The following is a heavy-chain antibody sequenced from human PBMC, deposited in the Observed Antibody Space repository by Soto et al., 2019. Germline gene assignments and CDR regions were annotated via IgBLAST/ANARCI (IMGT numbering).Heavy chain of an antibody. Sequence: PSETLSLTCAVYGGSFSGYYWSWIRQPPGKGLEWIGEINHSGSTNYNPSLKGRVTISVDTSKNQFSLKLSSVTAADTAVYYCARGLEYYDSSGYRGYGMDVWGQGTTVTVSS. J-gene: IGHJ6*02. D-gene: IGHD3-22*01. CDR1: GGSFSGYY. V-gene: IGHV4-34*01. CDR3: ARGLEYYDSSGYRGYGMDV. CDR2: INHSGST.